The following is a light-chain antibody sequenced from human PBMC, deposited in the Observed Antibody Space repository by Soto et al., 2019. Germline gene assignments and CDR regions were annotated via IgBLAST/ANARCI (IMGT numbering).Light chain of an antibody. J-gene: IGKJ4*01. Sequence: DIQMTQSPSTLSASVGDRVTIACRASQSISNSLAWYQQKPGKAPNLLIYKASSLESGGPSRFSGSGSGTEFTLTISSLQPDDFATYYCRQYVSYPVTFGGGTKVEMK. CDR2: KAS. CDR3: RQYVSYPVT. V-gene: IGKV1-5*03. CDR1: QSISNS.